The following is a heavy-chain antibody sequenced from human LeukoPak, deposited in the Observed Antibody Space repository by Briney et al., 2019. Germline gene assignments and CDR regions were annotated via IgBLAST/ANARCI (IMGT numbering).Heavy chain of an antibody. CDR3: ATKSGQRFDY. Sequence: GGSLRLSCAASGFTFSSYWMSWVRQAPGKGLEYMANIRQDGNQKYYMDSVKGRFTISRDNAKNSLYLEMNSLRAEDTAVYYCATKSGQRFDYWRQGTMVTVSS. D-gene: IGHD7-27*01. CDR2: IRQDGNQK. CDR1: GFTFSSYW. V-gene: IGHV3-7*01. J-gene: IGHJ4*02.